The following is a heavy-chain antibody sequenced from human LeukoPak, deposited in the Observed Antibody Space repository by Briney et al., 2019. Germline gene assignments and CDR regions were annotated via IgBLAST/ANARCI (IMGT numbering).Heavy chain of an antibody. CDR2: TLHDGSHI. Sequence: PGGSLRLSCTASGFSFSSYDMHWVRQAPGKGLEWVAMTLHDGSHISHADSVKGRFTISRDNSKNTLYLQMNSLRAEDTAVYYCVTTPIDYWGQGTLVTVSS. CDR1: GFSFSSYD. J-gene: IGHJ4*02. V-gene: IGHV3-30*03. CDR3: VTTPIDY. D-gene: IGHD3-3*01.